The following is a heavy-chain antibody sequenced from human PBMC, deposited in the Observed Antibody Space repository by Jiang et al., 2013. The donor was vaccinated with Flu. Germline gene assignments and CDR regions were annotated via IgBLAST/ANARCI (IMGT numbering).Heavy chain of an antibody. CDR1: GGSISSSSYY. CDR3: ARHWGIYYGSGSYYNSWFDP. J-gene: IGHJ5*02. D-gene: IGHD3-10*01. CDR2: IDYSGST. Sequence: LLKPSETLSLTCTVSGGSISSSSYYWGWIRQPPGKGLEWIGSIDYSGSTYYNPSLKSRVTISVDTSKNQFSLKLSSVTAADTAVYYCARHWGIYYGSGSYYNSWFDPWGQGTLVTVSS. V-gene: IGHV4-39*01.